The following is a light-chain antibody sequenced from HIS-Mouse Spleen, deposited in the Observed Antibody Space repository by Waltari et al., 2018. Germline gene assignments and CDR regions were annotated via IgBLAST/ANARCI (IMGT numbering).Light chain of an antibody. J-gene: IGLJ1*01. CDR1: SSDVGSYNL. V-gene: IGLV2-11*01. CDR3: CSYAGSYTGV. Sequence: QSALTQPASVSGSPGQSITISCTGTSSDVGSYNLVSWYQQHPGKAPKLMIYDVSTRPSGVPDRFSGSKSGNTASLTISGLQAEDEADYYCCSYAGSYTGVFGTGTKVTVL. CDR2: DVS.